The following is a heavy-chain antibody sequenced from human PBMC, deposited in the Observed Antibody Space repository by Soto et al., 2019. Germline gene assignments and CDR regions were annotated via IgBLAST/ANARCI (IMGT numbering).Heavy chain of an antibody. J-gene: IGHJ6*02. V-gene: IGHV1-69*13. CDR1: GGTFSSYA. CDR3: ARGNHYDILTGPRYYGMDV. CDR2: IIPIFGTA. Sequence: ASVKVSCKASGGTFSSYAISWVRQAPGQGLEWMGGIIPIFGTANYAQKFQGRVTITADESTSTAYMELSSLRSEDTAVYYCARGNHYDILTGPRYYGMDVWGQGTTVTVSS. D-gene: IGHD3-9*01.